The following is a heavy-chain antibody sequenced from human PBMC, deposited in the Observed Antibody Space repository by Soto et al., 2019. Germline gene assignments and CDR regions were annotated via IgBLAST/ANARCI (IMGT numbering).Heavy chain of an antibody. Sequence: EVQLVDSGGGLVQPGGSLRLSCAASGFSFSVYSMNWVRQAPGKGLEWVSYISGSSSTIYDADSVQGRFTISRDNTKNSLYMKLRSVRDEDMYICYSARESIGSPDSWGQGALVTVSS. V-gene: IGHV3-48*02. CDR3: ARESIGSPDS. J-gene: IGHJ4*02. CDR1: GFSFSVYS. D-gene: IGHD3-16*02. CDR2: ISGSSSTI.